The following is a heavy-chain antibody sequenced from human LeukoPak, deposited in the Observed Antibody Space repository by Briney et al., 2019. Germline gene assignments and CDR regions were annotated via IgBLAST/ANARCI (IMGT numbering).Heavy chain of an antibody. CDR1: GFTFSSYA. CDR3: ARVGWNGVFDY. Sequence: GGSLRLSCAASGFTFSSYAMHWVRQAPGKGLEWVAVISYDGSNKYYADSVKGRFTISRDNSKNTLYLQMNSLRAEDTAVYYCARVGWNGVFDYWGQGTLVTVSS. D-gene: IGHD1-1*01. V-gene: IGHV3-30*04. J-gene: IGHJ4*02. CDR2: ISYDGSNK.